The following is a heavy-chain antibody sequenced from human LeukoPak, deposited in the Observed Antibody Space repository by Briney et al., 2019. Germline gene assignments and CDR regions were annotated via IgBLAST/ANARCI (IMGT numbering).Heavy chain of an antibody. Sequence: GATLKASCRASGDAFTSYYMHWVRHAPGQGLEWMGIINPSGGSTSYAQKFQGRVTMTRDTSTSTVYMELSSLRSEDTAVYYCARLDYGGDYWGQGTLVTVSS. CDR1: GDAFTSYY. J-gene: IGHJ4*02. CDR3: ARLDYGGDY. D-gene: IGHD4-23*01. CDR2: INPSGGST. V-gene: IGHV1-46*01.